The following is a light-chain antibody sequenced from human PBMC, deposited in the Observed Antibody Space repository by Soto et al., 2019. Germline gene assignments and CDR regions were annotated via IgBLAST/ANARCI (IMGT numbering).Light chain of an antibody. CDR3: QKRTNGPS. V-gene: IGKV3-11*01. Sequence: EIVLTQSPATLSLSPGERATLSCRASQSVSSYLAWYQQKPGQAPRLLIYDASNRATGIPARFSGSGSGTDFTLTISTLEPEDLAVYSCQKRTNGPSFGKGTRLEIK. J-gene: IGKJ5*01. CDR2: DAS. CDR1: QSVSSY.